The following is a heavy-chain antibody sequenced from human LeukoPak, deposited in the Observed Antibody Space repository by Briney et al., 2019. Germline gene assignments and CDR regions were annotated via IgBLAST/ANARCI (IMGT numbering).Heavy chain of an antibody. V-gene: IGHV1-46*01. Sequence: ASVKVSCKASGYTFTSYYMHWVRQAPGQGLEWMGIINPSGGSTSYAQKFQGRVTMTRDTSTSTVYIELSSLRSEDTAVYYCARALRVGGFDPWGQGTLVTVSS. J-gene: IGHJ5*02. CDR3: ARALRVGGFDP. CDR1: GYTFTSYY. CDR2: INPSGGST.